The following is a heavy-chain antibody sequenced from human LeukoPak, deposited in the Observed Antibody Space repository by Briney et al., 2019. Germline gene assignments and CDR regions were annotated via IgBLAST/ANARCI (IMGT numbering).Heavy chain of an antibody. CDR3: AKSPIAAAGTPWFVP. D-gene: IGHD6-13*01. CDR2: ISWNSGSI. Sequence: SGRSLRLYCAASGFTFDDYAMLWVRQAPGKGLEWVSGISWNSGSIGYADSVKGRFTTFRDNAKNSLYLQMNSLRAEDTALYYCAKSPIAAAGTPWFVPWGQGTLVTVSS. CDR1: GFTFDDYA. J-gene: IGHJ5*02. V-gene: IGHV3-9*01.